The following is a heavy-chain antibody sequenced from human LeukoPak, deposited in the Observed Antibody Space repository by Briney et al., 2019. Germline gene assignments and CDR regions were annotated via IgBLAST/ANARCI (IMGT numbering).Heavy chain of an antibody. Sequence: GGSLRLSCVGSGFRFSDYYMSWIRQAPGKGLEWVSYISNDSVDKYYVDSVRGRFTISRDNTKKSMYLQMSGLRVEDTAVYYCARRDWVSGAVRAFDIWGQGTMVTVSS. D-gene: IGHD3-3*01. V-gene: IGHV3-11*04. CDR2: ISNDSVDK. CDR3: ARRDWVSGAVRAFDI. J-gene: IGHJ3*02. CDR1: GFRFSDYY.